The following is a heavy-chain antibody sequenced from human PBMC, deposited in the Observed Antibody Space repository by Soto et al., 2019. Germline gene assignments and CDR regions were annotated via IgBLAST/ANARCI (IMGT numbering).Heavy chain of an antibody. V-gene: IGHV1-18*01. CDR2: ISAYNVNT. Sequence: ASVKVSFKASGYTFTIYVIIGCLQSPVQGLEWMGGISAYNVNTNYAQNLQGIVTITADTSTSTAYMDLRSLRSDDTAVYYCARDLGGLVLRYFDWNTKSYYYGIDAWGQGTPVTVSS. CDR3: ARDLGGLVLRYFDWNTKSYYYGIDA. D-gene: IGHD3-9*01. J-gene: IGHJ6*02. CDR1: GYTFTIYV.